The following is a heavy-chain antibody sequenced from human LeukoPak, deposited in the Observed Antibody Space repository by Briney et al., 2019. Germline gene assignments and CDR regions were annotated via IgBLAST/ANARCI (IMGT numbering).Heavy chain of an antibody. CDR1: GYTFTSYD. J-gene: IGHJ4*02. V-gene: IGHV1-8*01. CDR2: MNPNSGNT. CDR3: ARGSRYGSGSYCGY. D-gene: IGHD3-10*01. Sequence: ASVKVSCKASGYTFTSYDINWVRQATGQGLEWMGWMNPNSGNTGYAQKFQGRVTMTRNTSISTAYTELSSLRSEDTAVYYCARGSRYGSGSYCGYWGQGTLVTVSS.